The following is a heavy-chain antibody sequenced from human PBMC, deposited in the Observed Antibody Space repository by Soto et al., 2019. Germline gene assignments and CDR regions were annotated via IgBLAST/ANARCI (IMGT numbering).Heavy chain of an antibody. Sequence: QVRLIQSGPQVRKPGSSVRVSCEPSGETFASYNIAWVRQAPGQGLEWMGKITPVFGSARYRQGFQGRVTITADPPTGTSHMELRDLLLDDSAVYFCASEPLSIHADGLAPWGQGTPVTVSS. CDR2: ITPVFGSA. CDR3: ASEPLSIHADGLAP. J-gene: IGHJ5*02. CDR1: GETFASYN. V-gene: IGHV1-69*08.